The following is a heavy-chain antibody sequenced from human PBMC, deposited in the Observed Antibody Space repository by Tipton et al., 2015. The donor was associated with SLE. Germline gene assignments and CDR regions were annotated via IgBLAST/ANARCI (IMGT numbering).Heavy chain of an antibody. D-gene: IGHD5-24*01. CDR2: MNPSSGDT. Sequence: QLVQSGAEVKKPGASVKVSCKASGYTFTSYDINWVRQATGQGLEWMGWMNPSSGDTGYAQKFQGRVTITADESASTAYMELSSLRSEDTAVYYCARDLGDGYNLEYWGQGTLVTVSS. V-gene: IGHV1-8*03. CDR3: ARDLGDGYNLEY. J-gene: IGHJ4*02. CDR1: GYTFTSYD.